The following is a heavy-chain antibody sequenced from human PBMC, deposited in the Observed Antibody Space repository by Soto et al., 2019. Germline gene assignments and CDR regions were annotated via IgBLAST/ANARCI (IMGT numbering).Heavy chain of an antibody. D-gene: IGHD6-13*01. CDR1: GYSFSNYW. J-gene: IGHJ4*02. CDR3: ARQVGHIAAAGIY. V-gene: IGHV5-51*01. Sequence: GESLKISCKGSGYSFSNYWIGWVRQMPGKGLEWMGIIFPGDSDTRYSPSFQGQVTISADMSISTAYLQWSSLKASDTAMYYCARQVGHIAAAGIYWGQGTLVTVSS. CDR2: IFPGDSDT.